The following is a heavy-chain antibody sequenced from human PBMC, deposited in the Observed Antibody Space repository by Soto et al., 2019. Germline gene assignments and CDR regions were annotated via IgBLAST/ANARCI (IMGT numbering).Heavy chain of an antibody. CDR1: GYTFTSYD. CDR3: ARGLYDFWSGSFYMDV. D-gene: IGHD3-3*01. Sequence: GASVKVSCQASGYTFTSYDINWVRQATGQGLEWMGWMNPNSGNTGYAQKFQGRVTMTRNTSISTAYMELSSLRSEDTAVYYCARGLYDFWSGSFYMDVWGKGTTVTVSS. J-gene: IGHJ6*03. CDR2: MNPNSGNT. V-gene: IGHV1-8*01.